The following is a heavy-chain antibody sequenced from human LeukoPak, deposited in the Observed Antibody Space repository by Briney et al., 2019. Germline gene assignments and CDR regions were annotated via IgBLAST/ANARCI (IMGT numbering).Heavy chain of an antibody. J-gene: IGHJ4*02. D-gene: IGHD3-9*01. CDR1: GGSISSSSYY. CDR3: ARHRKDYDILTGQIDY. Sequence: SETLSLTCTVSGGSISSSSYYWGWIRQPPGKGLEWIGSIYYSGSTYYNPSLKSQVTISVDTSKNQFSLKLSSVTAADTAVYYCARHRKDYDILTGQIDYWGQGTLVTVSS. V-gene: IGHV4-39*01. CDR2: IYYSGST.